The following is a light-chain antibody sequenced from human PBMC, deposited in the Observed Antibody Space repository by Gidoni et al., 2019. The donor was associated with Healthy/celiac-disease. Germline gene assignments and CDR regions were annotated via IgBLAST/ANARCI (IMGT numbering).Light chain of an antibody. V-gene: IGKV1-8*01. CDR1: QGISSY. CDR2: AAS. J-gene: IGKJ2*01. Sequence: AIRLTQSPSSFSASTGDRVTITCRASQGISSYLAWYQQKPGKAPKLLIYAASPLQSGVPSRFSGSGSGTDFTLTISCLKSEDFATYYCQQYYSYPRTFGQGTKLEIK. CDR3: QQYYSYPRT.